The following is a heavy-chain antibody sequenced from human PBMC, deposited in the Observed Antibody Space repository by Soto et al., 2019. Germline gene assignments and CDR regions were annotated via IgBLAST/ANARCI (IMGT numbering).Heavy chain of an antibody. V-gene: IGHV1-18*01. D-gene: IGHD1-26*01. CDR2: ISAYNGNT. CDR3: AREARGGSYYYYYGMDV. Sequence: CKASGYTFTSYGISWVRQAPGQGLEWMGWISAYNGNTNYAQKLQGRVTMTTDTSTSTAYMELRSLRSDDTAVYYCAREARGGSYYYYYGMDVWGQGTTVTVSS. CDR1: GYTFTSYG. J-gene: IGHJ6*02.